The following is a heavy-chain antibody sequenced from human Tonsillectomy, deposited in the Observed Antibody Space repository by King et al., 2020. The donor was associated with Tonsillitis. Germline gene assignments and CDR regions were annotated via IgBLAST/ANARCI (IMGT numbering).Heavy chain of an antibody. CDR1: GGSISSSGYY. CDR2: ISYRGSA. J-gene: IGHJ3*02. Sequence: VQLQESGPGLAKPSQNLSLTCTVSGGSISSSGYYWSWIRQHPVKGLEWIAYISYRGSAYYNPSLESRVTISVDTANNQFSLEMTSVTAADTAVYYCARDRYFDNSGYDAFDIWGQGKVVTVSS. D-gene: IGHD5-12*01. V-gene: IGHV4-31*03. CDR3: ARDRYFDNSGYDAFDI.